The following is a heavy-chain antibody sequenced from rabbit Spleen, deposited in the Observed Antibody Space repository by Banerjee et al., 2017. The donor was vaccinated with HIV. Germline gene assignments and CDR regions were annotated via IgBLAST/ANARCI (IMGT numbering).Heavy chain of an antibody. V-gene: IGHV1S45*01. CDR1: GFSFIGSYY. Sequence: QEQLEESGGDLVKTEGSLTLTCTASGFSFIGSYYMCWVRQAPGKGLEWIACIYAGSSGNTAYASWAKGRFTISKTSSTTVTLQMTSLTAADTATYFCARDGIFGSATTIFNLWGPGTLVTVS. D-gene: IGHD4-2*01. J-gene: IGHJ4*01. CDR2: IYAGSSGNT. CDR3: ARDGIFGSATTIFNL.